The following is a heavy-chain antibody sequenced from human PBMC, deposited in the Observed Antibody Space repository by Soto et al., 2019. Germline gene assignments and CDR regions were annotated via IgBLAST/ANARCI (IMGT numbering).Heavy chain of an antibody. CDR2: ISSSGDST. CDR3: AGAVAGYFDY. Sequence: AGGSLRLSCAASGFTFSSYAMSWVRQAPGKGLEWVSLISSSGDSTYYTDFVRGRFTISRDNSKNTVYLQMNRLRAEDTAVYYCAGAVAGYFDYWGQGTLVTVSS. J-gene: IGHJ4*02. V-gene: IGHV3-23*01. CDR1: GFTFSSYA. D-gene: IGHD6-19*01.